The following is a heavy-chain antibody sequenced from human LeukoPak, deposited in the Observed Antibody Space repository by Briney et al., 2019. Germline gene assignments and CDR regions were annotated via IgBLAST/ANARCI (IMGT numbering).Heavy chain of an antibody. D-gene: IGHD5-18*01. Sequence: GESLKISCEGSGYSFTNYWIAWVRQMPGKGLEWMGIIYPSDSDTRYSPSFQGQVTISADKSISTAYLQWSSLKASDTAMYYCARRIQLWSPFDYWGQGTLVTVPS. CDR1: GYSFTNYW. J-gene: IGHJ4*02. CDR3: ARRIQLWSPFDY. V-gene: IGHV5-51*01. CDR2: IYPSDSDT.